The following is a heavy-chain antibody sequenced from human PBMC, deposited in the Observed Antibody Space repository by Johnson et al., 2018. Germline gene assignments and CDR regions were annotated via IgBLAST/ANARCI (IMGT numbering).Heavy chain of an antibody. J-gene: IGHJ6*02. D-gene: IGHD1-26*01. V-gene: IGHV3-33*08. Sequence: QVQLVQSGGGVVQPGRSLRLSCAASGFTFSSYAMHWVRQAPGKGLEWVAVIWYDGSNKYYADSVKGRFTISRDNSKNTLYLQMNSLRAEDTAVYYCARDNQVGANYGMDVWGQGTTVTVSS. CDR1: GFTFSSYA. CDR2: IWYDGSNK. CDR3: ARDNQVGANYGMDV.